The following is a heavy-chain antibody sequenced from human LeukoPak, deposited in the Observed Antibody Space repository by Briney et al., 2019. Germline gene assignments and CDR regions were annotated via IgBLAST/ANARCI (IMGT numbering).Heavy chain of an antibody. Sequence: GGSLRLSCAASGFTFSSYAMHWARQAPGKGLEWVAVISYDGSSKYHADSVKGRFTISRDNSINALYLQMNSLRLEDTAVYYCVGEIGPRSFDYWGQGTLVTVSS. CDR2: ISYDGSSK. V-gene: IGHV3-30-3*01. CDR1: GFTFSSYA. CDR3: VGEIGPRSFDY. D-gene: IGHD3-16*01. J-gene: IGHJ4*02.